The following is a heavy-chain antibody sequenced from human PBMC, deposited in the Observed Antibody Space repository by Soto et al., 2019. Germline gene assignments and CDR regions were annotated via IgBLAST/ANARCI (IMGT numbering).Heavy chain of an antibody. CDR3: MIDLRPSNYGRGYFDY. J-gene: IGHJ4*02. V-gene: IGHV4-34*01. D-gene: IGHD4-17*01. CDR1: GGSFSGYY. CDR2: INHSGST. Sequence: SETLSLTCAVYGGSFSGYYWSWIRQPPGKGLEWIGEINHSGSTNYNPSLKSRVTISVDTSKNQFSLQLSSVTAADTAVYYCMIDLRPSNYGRGYFDYWGQGPLVTVSS.